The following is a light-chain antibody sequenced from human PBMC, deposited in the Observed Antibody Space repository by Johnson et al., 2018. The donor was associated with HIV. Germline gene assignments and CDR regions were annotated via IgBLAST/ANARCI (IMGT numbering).Light chain of an antibody. V-gene: IGLV1-51*02. CDR2: ENN. CDR1: NSNIGNNY. J-gene: IGLJ1*01. Sequence: QSMLTQPPSVSVAPGQKVTISCSGSNSNIGNNYVSWYQQLPGTAPKLLIYENNKRPSGIPDRFSGSKSGTSATLGIAGLQTGDEADYYCGTWDNSLSTGAGVGTGTKGTV. CDR3: GTWDNSLSTGAG.